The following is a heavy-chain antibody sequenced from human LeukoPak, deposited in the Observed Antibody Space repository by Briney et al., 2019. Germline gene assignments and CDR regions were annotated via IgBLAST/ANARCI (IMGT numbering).Heavy chain of an antibody. J-gene: IGHJ4*02. CDR1: GFTFSSYW. CDR3: AREAAAGGPYFDY. D-gene: IGHD6-13*01. CDR2: IKQDGSEK. Sequence: GGSLRLSCAASGFTFSSYWMSWVRQAPGKGLEWVANIKQDGSEKYYVDSVKGRFTISRDNAKNSLYLQMNSLRAEDTAVYYCAREAAAGGPYFDYWGQGTLVTVSS. V-gene: IGHV3-7*01.